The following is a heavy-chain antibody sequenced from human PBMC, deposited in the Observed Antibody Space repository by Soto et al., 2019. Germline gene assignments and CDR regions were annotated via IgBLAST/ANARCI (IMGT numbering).Heavy chain of an antibody. CDR3: ARQRGSQDYYYGMEV. Sequence: QVQLQESGPGLVKPSQTLSLTCTVSGGSISSGGYYWSWIRQHPGKGLEWIGYIYYSGSTYYNPSLKSRVTISVDTSKNPFSLKMSCVTAADTAVYYCARQRGSQDYYYGMEVWGQGTTVTVSS. CDR1: GGSISSGGYY. J-gene: IGHJ6*02. V-gene: IGHV4-31*03. D-gene: IGHD6-13*01. CDR2: IYYSGST.